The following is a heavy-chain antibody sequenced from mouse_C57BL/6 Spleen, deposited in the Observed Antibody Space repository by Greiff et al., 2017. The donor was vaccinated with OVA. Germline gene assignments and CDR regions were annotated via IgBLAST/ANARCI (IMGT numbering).Heavy chain of an antibody. CDR3: ADGYYDLDY. CDR1: GYTFTSYT. J-gene: IGHJ2*01. D-gene: IGHD2-3*01. V-gene: IGHV1-4*01. Sequence: QVQLKESGAELARPGASVKMSCKASGYTFTSYTMHWVKQRPGQGLEWIGYINPSSGYTKYNQKFKDKATLTADKSSSTAYMQLSSLTSEDSAIYYCADGYYDLDYWGQGTTLTVSS. CDR2: INPSSGYT.